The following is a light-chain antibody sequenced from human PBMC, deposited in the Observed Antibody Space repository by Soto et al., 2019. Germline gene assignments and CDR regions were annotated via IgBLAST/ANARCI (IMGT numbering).Light chain of an antibody. J-gene: IGKJ1*01. CDR2: AAS. CDR1: QGIRDD. CDR3: LQDYIYPWT. V-gene: IGKV1-6*01. Sequence: AIQIAQSPSSLSASVVDVVTITCRASQGIRDDLAWYQQKPGKAPKLLIYAASSLQRGVPSRFSGSGSGTDFTLTISSLQPEDFATYYCLQDYIYPWTFGQGAKVDIK.